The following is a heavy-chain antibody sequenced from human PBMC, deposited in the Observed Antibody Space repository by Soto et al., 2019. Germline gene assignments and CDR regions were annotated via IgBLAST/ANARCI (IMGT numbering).Heavy chain of an antibody. D-gene: IGHD6-25*01. Sequence: GGSLRLSCAASGFTFSSYGMHWVRQAPGKGLEWVAVISYDGSNKYYADSVKGRFTISRDNSKNTLYLQMNSLRAEDTAVYYCAKNRQAAATAGWFDPWGQGTLVTVSS. CDR1: GFTFSSYG. V-gene: IGHV3-30*18. CDR3: AKNRQAAATAGWFDP. CDR2: ISYDGSNK. J-gene: IGHJ5*02.